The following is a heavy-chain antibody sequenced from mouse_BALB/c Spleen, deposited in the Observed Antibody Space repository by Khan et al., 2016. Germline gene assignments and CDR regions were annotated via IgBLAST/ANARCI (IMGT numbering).Heavy chain of an antibody. V-gene: IGHV3-1*02. CDR1: GYSITSHYT. CDR3: ATSSSGYWYYFDY. J-gene: IGHJ2*01. D-gene: IGHD3-1*01. Sequence: EVQLQESGPDLVKPSQSLSLTCTVTGYSITSHYTWHWIRHFPGNKLEWMGYINYSGSTNYNPSLKSRFSITRDTSKNQFFLQLSSVTADDTATYYCATSSSGYWYYFDYGGQGTTLTVSS. CDR2: INYSGST.